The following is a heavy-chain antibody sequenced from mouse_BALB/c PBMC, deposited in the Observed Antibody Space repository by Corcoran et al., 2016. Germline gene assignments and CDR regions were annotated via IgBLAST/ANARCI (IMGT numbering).Heavy chain of an antibody. CDR3: VRGLEGNYAMDY. V-gene: IGHV1-9*01. Sequence: QVQLQQSGAELMKPGASVKISCKATGYPFSSFWIEWVKQRPGHGLEWIGEILPGSGSTNYNEKFKGKATFTADTSSNTAYMQLSSLTSEDSAVYYCVRGLEGNYAMDYWGQGTSVTVSS. D-gene: IGHD6-1*01. CDR1: GYPFSSFW. CDR2: ILPGSGST. J-gene: IGHJ4*01.